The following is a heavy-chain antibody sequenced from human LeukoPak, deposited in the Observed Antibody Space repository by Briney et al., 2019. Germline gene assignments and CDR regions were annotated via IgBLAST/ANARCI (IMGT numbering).Heavy chain of an antibody. CDR2: ISSSSSYI. D-gene: IGHD1-26*01. CDR1: GFTFSHYG. Sequence: GGSLRLSCAASGFTFSHYGMSWVRQAPGKGLEWVSSISSSSSYIYYADSVKGRFTISRDNAKNSLYLQMNSLRAEDTAVYYCAKDRGKVGVPDYWGQGTLVTVSS. V-gene: IGHV3-21*01. CDR3: AKDRGKVGVPDY. J-gene: IGHJ4*02.